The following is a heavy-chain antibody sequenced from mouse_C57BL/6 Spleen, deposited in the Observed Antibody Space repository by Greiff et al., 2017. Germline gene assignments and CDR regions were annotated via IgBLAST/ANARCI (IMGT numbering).Heavy chain of an antibody. J-gene: IGHJ3*01. D-gene: IGHD1-1*01. CDR1: GYTFTDYY. Sequence: LVESGAELVRPGASVKLSCKASGYTFTDYYINWVKQRPGQGLEWIARIYPGSGNTYYNEKFKGQAILTAEKSSSTAYMQLSSLTSEDSAVYFCARVRGSSYWFAYWGQGTLVTVSA. CDR2: IYPGSGNT. V-gene: IGHV1-76*01. CDR3: ARVRGSSYWFAY.